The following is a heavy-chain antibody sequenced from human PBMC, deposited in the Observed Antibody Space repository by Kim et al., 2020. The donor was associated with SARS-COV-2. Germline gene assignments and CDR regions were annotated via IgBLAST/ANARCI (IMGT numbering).Heavy chain of an antibody. Sequence: AITNYNPSLKSRVTISVDTAKNQFSLKLSSVTAADTAVYYCARDRRYFDYWGQGTLVTVSS. V-gene: IGHV4-59*01. D-gene: IGHD6-6*01. CDR3: ARDRRYFDY. J-gene: IGHJ4*02. CDR2: AIT.